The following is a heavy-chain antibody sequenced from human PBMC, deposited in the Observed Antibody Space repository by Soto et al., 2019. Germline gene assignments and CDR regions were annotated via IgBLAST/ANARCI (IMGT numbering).Heavy chain of an antibody. D-gene: IGHD4-17*01. CDR1: GFTFSSYS. Sequence: GGSLRLSCAASGFTFSSYSMNWVRQAPGKGLEWVSSISSSSSYIYYADSVKGRFTISRDNAKNSLYLQMNSLRAEDTAVYYCARDLIDYGSKGNFDYWGQGTLVTVSS. V-gene: IGHV3-21*01. J-gene: IGHJ4*02. CDR2: ISSSSSYI. CDR3: ARDLIDYGSKGNFDY.